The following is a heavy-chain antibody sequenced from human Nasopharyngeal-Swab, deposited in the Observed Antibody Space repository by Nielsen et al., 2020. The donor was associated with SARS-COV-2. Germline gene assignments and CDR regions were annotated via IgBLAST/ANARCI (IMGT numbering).Heavy chain of an antibody. CDR2: ITSSSSTR. CDR1: GFAFTDYS. D-gene: IGHD1-26*01. V-gene: IGHV3-48*02. J-gene: IGHJ4*02. Sequence: GESLKISCSASGFAFTDYSIDWVRQAPGKGLEWVSYITSSSSTRYYPDSVKGRFTVSRDNAKNSLYLQMSSLRDEDTAVYYCVREFEATGATYLDYWGLGTLVTVSS. CDR3: VREFEATGATYLDY.